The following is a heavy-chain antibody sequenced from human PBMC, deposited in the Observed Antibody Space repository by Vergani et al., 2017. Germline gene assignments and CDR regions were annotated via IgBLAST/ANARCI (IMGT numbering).Heavy chain of an antibody. J-gene: IGHJ4*02. CDR3: TTDYYCDSSGPPDY. D-gene: IGHD3-22*01. CDR1: GFTFSNAW. CDR2: INSKTDGGKT. V-gene: IGHV3-15*01. Sequence: EVQLVESGGGLVKPGGSLRLSCAASGFTFSNAWMSWVRQAPGKGLEWVGRINSKTDGGKTEYAAPVQGRFISSRDDSKNTLYLQMNSLKTEDTAVFYCTTDYYCDSSGPPDYWGQGTLVTVSS.